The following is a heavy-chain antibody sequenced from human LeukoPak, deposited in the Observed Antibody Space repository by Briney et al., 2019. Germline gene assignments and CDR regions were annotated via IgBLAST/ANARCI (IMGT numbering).Heavy chain of an antibody. V-gene: IGHV3-21*01. CDR2: ISSSSSYI. CDR1: AFSFSNYN. J-gene: IGHJ6*03. D-gene: IGHD3-10*01. Sequence: GALLLSCAASAFSFSNYNMNWVRQAPGKGLEWVSSISSSSSYIYYTDSVKGRFTISRDNAKNSLYLQMNSLRAEDTAVYYCARSELGYNYHYMDVWGKGTTVTISS. CDR3: ARSELGYNYHYMDV.